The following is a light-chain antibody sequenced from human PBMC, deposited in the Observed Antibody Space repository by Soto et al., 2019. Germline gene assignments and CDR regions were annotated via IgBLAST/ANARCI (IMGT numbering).Light chain of an antibody. V-gene: IGKV1-39*01. Sequence: DIQMTQSPSSLSASVGDRVTITCRTSQGINDYLNWYQMKPGEAPKLLIYAASALQSGIPSRFSGSASGTEFPLTITSLQPEDFATYYCQQSYNFPRTFGQGTKVEVK. CDR1: QGINDY. J-gene: IGKJ1*01. CDR3: QQSYNFPRT. CDR2: AAS.